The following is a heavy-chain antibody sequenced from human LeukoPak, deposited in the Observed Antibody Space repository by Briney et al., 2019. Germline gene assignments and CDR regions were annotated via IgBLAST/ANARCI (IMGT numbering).Heavy chain of an antibody. D-gene: IGHD3-10*01. J-gene: IGHJ6*02. CDR1: GGTFSSYA. CDR2: VSAYNGNT. Sequence: PWASVKVSCKASGGTFSSYAISWVRQAPGQGLEWMGWVSAYNGNTNYAQKLQGRVTMTTDTSTSTAYMELRSLRSDDTAVYYCAREGDVLLWFGELNQRFYGMDIWGQGTTVTVSS. CDR3: AREGDVLLWFGELNQRFYGMDI. V-gene: IGHV1-18*01.